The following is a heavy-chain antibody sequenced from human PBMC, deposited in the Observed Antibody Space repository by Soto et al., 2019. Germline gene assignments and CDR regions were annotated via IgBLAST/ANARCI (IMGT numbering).Heavy chain of an antibody. J-gene: IGHJ4*02. CDR2: ISLNSGSI. D-gene: IGHD4-17*01. CDR1: GFTFEHFA. Sequence: SLRLSCAASGFTFEHFAIRWVRQAPGNGLEWAWEISLNSGSIRYADSVKVRLTISRGDAKNSLYLQISSLRSEDTALYFCTRGAHSGYGDYGYFGFWGKGTLVTVSS. CDR3: TRGAHSGYGDYGYFGF. V-gene: IGHV3-9*01.